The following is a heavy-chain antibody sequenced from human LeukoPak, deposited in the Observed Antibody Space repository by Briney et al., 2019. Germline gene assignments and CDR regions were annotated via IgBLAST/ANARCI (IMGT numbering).Heavy chain of an antibody. CDR3: VKDDNWNIFHY. Sequence: GGSLRLSCSASGFTFSSYAMHWVRQAPGKGLEYVSAISSNGGSTYYADSVKGRFTISRDNSKNTLYLQMSSLRAEDTAAYYCVKDDNWNIFHYWGQGTLVAVSS. V-gene: IGHV3-64D*09. CDR1: GFTFSSYA. D-gene: IGHD1/OR15-1a*01. CDR2: ISSNGGST. J-gene: IGHJ4*02.